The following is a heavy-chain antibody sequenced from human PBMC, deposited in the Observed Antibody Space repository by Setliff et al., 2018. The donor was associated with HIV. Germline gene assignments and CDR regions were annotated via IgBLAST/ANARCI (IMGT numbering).Heavy chain of an antibody. CDR2: IFWDDDK. D-gene: IGHD3-22*01. CDR1: GFSLSASGVG. CDR3: AHVSGRGYYLYFDQ. Sequence: SGPTLVNPTQTLTVTCIFSGFSLSASGVGVGWIRQPPGKAPEWLALIFWDDDKRYSPSLKTRLTISKDTSKNQVVLTMTNMDPVDTATYYCAHVSGRGYYLYFDQWGQGTLVTVSS. V-gene: IGHV2-5*02. J-gene: IGHJ4*02.